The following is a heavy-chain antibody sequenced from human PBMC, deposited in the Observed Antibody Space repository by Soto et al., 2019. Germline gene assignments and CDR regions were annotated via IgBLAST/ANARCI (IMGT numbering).Heavy chain of an antibody. CDR2: ISVYNGNT. CDR1: GYTFSTYG. J-gene: IGHJ6*03. V-gene: IGHV1-18*01. CDR3: ARSPTYYSYMDG. Sequence: QVQLVQSGAEVKKPGASVKVSCKASGYTFSTYGISWVRQAPGQGLEWMGWISVYNGNTKYAQKLQGRVTMTADTSTSTAYMELRSLRSDDTAVYYCARSPTYYSYMDGWGKGTTVTVSS.